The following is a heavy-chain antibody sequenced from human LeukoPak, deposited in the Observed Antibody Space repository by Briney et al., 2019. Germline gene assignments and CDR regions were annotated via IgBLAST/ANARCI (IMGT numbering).Heavy chain of an antibody. Sequence: SETLSLTCAVYGGSFSGYYWSWIRQPPGKGLEWIGEINHSGSTNYNPSLKSRVTISVDTSKNQFSLKLSSVTAADTAVYYCARHGAGKMATKAHFDYWGQGTLVTVSS. CDR2: INHSGST. D-gene: IGHD5-24*01. CDR1: GGSFSGYY. CDR3: ARHGAGKMATKAHFDY. V-gene: IGHV4-34*01. J-gene: IGHJ4*02.